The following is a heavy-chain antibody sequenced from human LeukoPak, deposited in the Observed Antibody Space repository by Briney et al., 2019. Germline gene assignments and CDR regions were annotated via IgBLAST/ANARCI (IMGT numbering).Heavy chain of an antibody. CDR1: GFTFSSDG. D-gene: IGHD1-1*01. CDR2: ISYDGSNK. Sequence: GGSLRISCAASGFTFSSDGMHCVRQAPGKGLEWVAVISYDGSNKYYADSVKGRFTISRDNSKNTLYLQMNSLRAEDTAVYYCAVGTHHHYWGQGTLVTVSS. J-gene: IGHJ4*02. CDR3: AVGTHHHY. V-gene: IGHV3-30*03.